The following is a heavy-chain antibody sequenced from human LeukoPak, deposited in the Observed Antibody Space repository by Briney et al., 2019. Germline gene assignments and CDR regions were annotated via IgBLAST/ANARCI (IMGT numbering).Heavy chain of an antibody. CDR1: GFAFSNNW. D-gene: IGHD1-14*01. V-gene: IGHV3-7*03. CDR3: SNSRPDSYIDS. Sequence: GGSLRLSCAASGFAFSNNWMSWVRQAPGKGLEWVANIKQDGSDKYYVDSVKGRFTISRDSAQNSVHLQMNSLRPEDTAFYYCSNSRPDSYIDSWGQGTLVTVST. CDR2: IKQDGSDK. J-gene: IGHJ4*02.